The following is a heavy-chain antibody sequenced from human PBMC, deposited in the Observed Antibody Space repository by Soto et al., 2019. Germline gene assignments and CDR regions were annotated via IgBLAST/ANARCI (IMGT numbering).Heavy chain of an antibody. CDR1: GFSFSRFA. J-gene: IGHJ4*02. CDR3: AKWSYLDY. Sequence: XGALRLSLTTCGFSFSRFAMTWVRQAPGKGLEWVATISGSDGKTYYADSVKGRFSISRDTSRNTLYLQMNSLRADDTAIYYCAKWSYLDYWGQGDRVTVSS. V-gene: IGHV3-23*01. CDR2: ISGSDGKT. D-gene: IGHD3-3*01.